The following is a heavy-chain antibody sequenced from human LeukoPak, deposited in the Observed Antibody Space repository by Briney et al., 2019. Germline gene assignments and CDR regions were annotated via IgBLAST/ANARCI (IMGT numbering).Heavy chain of an antibody. J-gene: IGHJ4*02. D-gene: IGHD2-2*01. CDR1: GFIFSSYW. CDR2: INSDGSST. Sequence: GGSLRLSCAASGFIFSSYWMHWVRQAPGKGLVWVSRINSDGSSTSYADSVKGRFTISRDNAKNTLYLQMNSLRAENTAVYYCARRVVVPAAPYYFDYWGQGTLVTVSS. CDR3: ARRVVVPAAPYYFDY. V-gene: IGHV3-74*01.